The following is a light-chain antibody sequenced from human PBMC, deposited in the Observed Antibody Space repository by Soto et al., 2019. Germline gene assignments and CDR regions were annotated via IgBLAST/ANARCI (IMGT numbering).Light chain of an antibody. CDR1: QTLTNTY. J-gene: IGKJ1*01. Sequence: EIVLTQSPGTLSLSPGERATLSCRASQTLTNTYLAWYQQKPGQAPRLLIFDASTRATGIPDRFSGSGSGTDFTLTISRREPEDFAVYCCQRYCVSPQTFGQGTNVEVK. CDR3: QRYCVSPQT. CDR2: DAS. V-gene: IGKV3-20*01.